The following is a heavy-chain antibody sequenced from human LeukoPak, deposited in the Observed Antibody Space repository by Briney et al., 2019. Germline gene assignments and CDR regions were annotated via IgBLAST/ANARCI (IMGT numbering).Heavy chain of an antibody. CDR1: GYTFTELS. D-gene: IGHD3-9*01. CDR3: ASHTSVLRYFDWPSNFDY. J-gene: IGHJ4*02. CDR2: FDPEDGET. Sequence: ASVKVSCKVSGYTFTELSMHWVRQAPGKGLEWMGGFDPEDGETIYAQKFQGRVTMTEDTSTDTAYMELSSLRSEDTAVYYCASHTSVLRYFDWPSNFDYCGQGTLVTVSS. V-gene: IGHV1-24*01.